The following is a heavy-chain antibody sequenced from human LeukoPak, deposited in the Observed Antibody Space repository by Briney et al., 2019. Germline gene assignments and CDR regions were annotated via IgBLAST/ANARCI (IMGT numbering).Heavy chain of an antibody. V-gene: IGHV3-30-3*01. CDR2: ISHDGSNQ. CDR1: GFPFSSYA. D-gene: IGHD3-22*01. J-gene: IGHJ4*02. CDR3: ARDRIVGPLDY. Sequence: PGGSLRLSCAASGFPFSSYAIHWVRQAPGKGLEWVAVISHDGSNQYYADSVKGRFTISRDNSKNTLSLQMNSLRADDTAMYYCARDRIVGPLDYWGQGTLVTVSS.